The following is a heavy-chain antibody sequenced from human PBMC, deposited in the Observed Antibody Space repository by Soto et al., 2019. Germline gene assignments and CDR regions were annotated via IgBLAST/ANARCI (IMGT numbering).Heavy chain of an antibody. CDR3: ERDQGYDILTGYPPYYYGMDV. V-gene: IGHV4-31*03. CDR1: GGSISSGGYY. J-gene: IGHJ6*02. CDR2: IYYSGST. D-gene: IGHD3-9*01. Sequence: SETLSLTCTVSGGSISSGGYYWSWIRQHPGKGLEWIGYIYYSGSTYYNPSLKSRVTISVDTSKNQFSLKLSSVTAADTAVYYCERDQGYDILTGYPPYYYGMDVWGQGNKVTVSS.